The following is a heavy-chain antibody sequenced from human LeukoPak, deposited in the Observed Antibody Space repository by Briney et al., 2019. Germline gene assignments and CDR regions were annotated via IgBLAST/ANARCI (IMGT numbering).Heavy chain of an antibody. Sequence: SVTLSCKASGGTFSSYAISWVRQAPGPGLEWMGRIIPIFGTANSAQKFQGRVTHTTDEYTTPAYEPQSSLRSEVPAVYYRARGVVYDDSGHYWGQGTLVTVSS. CDR1: GGTFSSYA. CDR3: ARGVVYDDSGHY. J-gene: IGHJ4*02. V-gene: IGHV1-69*05. D-gene: IGHD3-22*01. CDR2: IIPIFGTA.